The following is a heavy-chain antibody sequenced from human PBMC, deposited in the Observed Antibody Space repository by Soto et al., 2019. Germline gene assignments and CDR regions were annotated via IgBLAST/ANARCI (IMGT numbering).Heavy chain of an antibody. D-gene: IGHD4-4*01. CDR1: GFTFSDYY. Sequence: GGSLRLSCAASGFTFSDYYMSWIRQAPGKGLEWVSYISSSGSSIYYADSVKGRFTISRDNAKNSLYLQMNSLRGEDTAVYYCARDHPYNNYGGGLDYWGQGTLVTVSS. CDR2: ISSSGSSI. V-gene: IGHV3-11*04. J-gene: IGHJ4*02. CDR3: ARDHPYNNYGGGLDY.